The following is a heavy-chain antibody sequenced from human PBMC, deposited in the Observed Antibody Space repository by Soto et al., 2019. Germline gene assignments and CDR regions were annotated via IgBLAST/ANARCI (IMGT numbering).Heavy chain of an antibody. Sequence: QVQLQQWGAGLLKPSETLSLTCAVYGGSFSDYHWSWIRQPPGKGLEWIGEINASGRTNYNPSLKDRLTISVDTSRKQFSLKLSSATAADTAVYYCANSPPWGSRSTTPGAYDALDMWGQGTMVTVSS. CDR1: GGSFSDYH. J-gene: IGHJ3*02. V-gene: IGHV4-34*01. CDR2: INASGRT. CDR3: ANSPPWGSRSTTPGAYDALDM. D-gene: IGHD1-26*01.